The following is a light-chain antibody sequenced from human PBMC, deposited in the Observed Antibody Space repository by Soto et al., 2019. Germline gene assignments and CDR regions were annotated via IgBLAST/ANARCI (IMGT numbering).Light chain of an antibody. V-gene: IGLV1-40*01. CDR1: SSNIGAGYD. CDR3: QSYDSSLSGYV. CDR2: GNS. J-gene: IGLJ1*01. Sequence: GQRVTISCTGSSSNIGAGYDVHWYQQFPGTAPKLLIYGNSDRPSGVPDRFSGSKSGTSASLAITGLQAEDEADYYCQSYDSSLSGYVFGTGTKVTVL.